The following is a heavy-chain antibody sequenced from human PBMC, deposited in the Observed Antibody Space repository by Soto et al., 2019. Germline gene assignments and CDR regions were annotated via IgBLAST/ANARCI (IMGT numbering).Heavy chain of an antibody. J-gene: IGHJ3*02. CDR3: AGGLDFRGDFDI. CDR1: GCSIISYD. Sequence: PSETLCLTCTVSGCSIISYDWSWIRQPPGKGLEWIEYIYYSWSNNYNPYFQSRVIISLDRSKNNFSMRLTSVTAADAAIYYCAGGLDFRGDFDIWGQGTMVSVSS. V-gene: IGHV4-59*12. D-gene: IGHD3-3*01. CDR2: IYYSWSN.